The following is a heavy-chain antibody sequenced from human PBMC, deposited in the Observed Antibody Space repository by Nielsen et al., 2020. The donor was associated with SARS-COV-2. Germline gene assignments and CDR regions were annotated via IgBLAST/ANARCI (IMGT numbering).Heavy chain of an antibody. CDR2: ISSSSSTI. J-gene: IGHJ6*02. CDR1: GFTFSSYS. Sequence: GESLKISCAASGFTFSSYSMNWVRQAPGKGLEWVSYISSSSSTIYYADSVKGRFTISRDNAKNSLYLQMNSPRAEDTAVYYCARARWIQPLDVWGQGTTVTVSS. V-gene: IGHV3-48*01. D-gene: IGHD5-18*01. CDR3: ARARWIQPLDV.